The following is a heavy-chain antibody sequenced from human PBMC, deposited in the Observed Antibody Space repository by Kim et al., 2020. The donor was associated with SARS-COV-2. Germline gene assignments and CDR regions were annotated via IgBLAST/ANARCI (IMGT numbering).Heavy chain of an antibody. CDR3: AKGPINYYGMDV. Sequence: GYADSVKGRFSISRDRAKYSLHLQMNSLRAEDTAFYYCAKGPINYYGMDVWGQGTTVSVSS. V-gene: IGHV3-9*01. J-gene: IGHJ6*02. D-gene: IGHD3-10*01.